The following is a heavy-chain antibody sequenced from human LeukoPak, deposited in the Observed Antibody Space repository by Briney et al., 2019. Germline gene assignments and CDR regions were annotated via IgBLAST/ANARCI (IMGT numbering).Heavy chain of an antibody. D-gene: IGHD3-9*01. Sequence: QPGGSLRLSCAASGFTFSSYAMSWVGQAPGKGLEGVSAISGSGGSTYYADSVKGRFTISRDNSKNTLYLQMNSLRAEDTAVYYCARGSLTGYPYYFDYWRQGTLVTVSS. J-gene: IGHJ4*02. CDR3: ARGSLTGYPYYFDY. CDR2: ISGSGGST. V-gene: IGHV3-23*01. CDR1: GFTFSSYA.